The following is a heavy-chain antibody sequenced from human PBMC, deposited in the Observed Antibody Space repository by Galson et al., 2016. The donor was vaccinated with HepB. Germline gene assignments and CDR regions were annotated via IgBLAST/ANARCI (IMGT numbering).Heavy chain of an antibody. V-gene: IGHV3-23*01. CDR3: ARAAGDYGNDGFPNFDY. D-gene: IGHD4-17*01. CDR1: GFTFSSYA. CDR2: ISGSDGRT. Sequence: SLRLSCAASGFTFSSYAMVWVRQAPGKGLEWISAISGSDGRTYYADSVKGRFTISRDNSKNTLFLQMNSLRDGDTAVYFCARAAGDYGNDGFPNFDYWGQGTLVTVSS. J-gene: IGHJ4*02.